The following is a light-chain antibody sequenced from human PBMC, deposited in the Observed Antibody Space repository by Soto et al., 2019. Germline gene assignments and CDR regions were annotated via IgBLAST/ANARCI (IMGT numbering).Light chain of an antibody. CDR1: QSISSY. V-gene: IGKV1-39*01. CDR2: AAS. CDR3: QQSYTTPLIT. J-gene: IGKJ5*01. Sequence: DIQMTQSPSSLSASVGDRVTITCRASQSISSYLNWYQQKPGKAPKLLIYAASSLQSGVPSRFSGRGSGTDFTLTISSLQPEEFATYYCQQSYTTPLITVGQGTRLAVK.